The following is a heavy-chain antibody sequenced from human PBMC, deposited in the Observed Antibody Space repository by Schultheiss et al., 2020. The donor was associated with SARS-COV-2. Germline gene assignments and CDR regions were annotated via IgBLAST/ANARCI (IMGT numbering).Heavy chain of an antibody. D-gene: IGHD3-10*01. CDR3: AKGYLWFGELSGYYFDY. Sequence: GESLKISCAASGFTFSSYAMHWVRQAPGKGLEWVSYISSSSSTIYYADSVKGRFTISRDNAKNSLYLQMNSLRAEDTAVYYCAKGYLWFGELSGYYFDYWGQGTLVTVSS. J-gene: IGHJ4*02. CDR2: ISSSSSTI. V-gene: IGHV3-48*01. CDR1: GFTFSSYA.